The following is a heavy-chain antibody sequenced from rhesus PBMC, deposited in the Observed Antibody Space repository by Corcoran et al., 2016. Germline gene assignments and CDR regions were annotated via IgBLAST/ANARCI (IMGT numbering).Heavy chain of an antibody. CDR2: ISGSGGST. D-gene: IGHD3-28*01. CDR1: GGSLRSNY. Sequence: QLPLQESGPGLVQPSETLSLTCAVSGGSLRSNYWMWHRPPPWKGREGIGRISGSGGSTDNNPSLKSRVNMSTDTSKNQFSLKLSSVTAADTAVYYCARDGGTMARLDYWGQGVLVTVSS. CDR3: ARDGGTMARLDY. V-gene: IGHV4-173*01. J-gene: IGHJ4*01.